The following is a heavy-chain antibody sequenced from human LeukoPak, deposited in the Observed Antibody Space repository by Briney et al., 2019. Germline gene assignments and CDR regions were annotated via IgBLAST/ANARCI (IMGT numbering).Heavy chain of an antibody. V-gene: IGHV4-59*12. CDR2: IYYSGST. J-gene: IGHJ4*02. Sequence: PSETLSLTCTVSGGSISSYYWSWIRQPPGKGLEWIGYIYYSGSTNYNPSLKSRVTISVDTSKNQFSLKLSSVTAADTAVYYCARDQGGYSYGHWGQGTLVTVSS. CDR1: GGSISSYY. CDR3: ARDQGGYSYGH. D-gene: IGHD5-18*01.